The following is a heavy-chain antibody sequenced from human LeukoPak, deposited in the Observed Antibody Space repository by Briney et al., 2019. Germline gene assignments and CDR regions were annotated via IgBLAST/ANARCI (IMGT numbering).Heavy chain of an antibody. V-gene: IGHV3-74*01. CDR1: GFTFSSYW. J-gene: IGHJ3*01. Sequence: QTGGSLRLSCAASGFTFSSYWMHWVRQAPGKGLVWISRINTDGSNTRYEDTVKGRFTISRDNAKNTLYLQMNSLRAEDTAVYHCARDGYRTSQGAFDLWGQGTMVTVSS. CDR2: INTDGSNT. CDR3: ARDGYRTSQGAFDL. D-gene: IGHD5-12*01.